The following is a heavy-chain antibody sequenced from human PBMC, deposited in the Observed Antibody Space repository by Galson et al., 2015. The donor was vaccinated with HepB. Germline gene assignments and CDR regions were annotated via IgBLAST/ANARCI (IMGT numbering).Heavy chain of an antibody. Sequence: SLRLSCAASGFTFSNDWMSWVRQAPGKGLEWVGHIKSKTDGGTTDYAAPVKGRFIISRGDSINTLYLQMNSLKTEDTAVYYCTTKFYGSKRPYYSYGMDVWGQGTTVTVSS. CDR2: IKSKTDGGTT. CDR1: GFTFSNDW. CDR3: TTKFYGSKRPYYSYGMDV. J-gene: IGHJ6*02. V-gene: IGHV3-15*01. D-gene: IGHD3-10*01.